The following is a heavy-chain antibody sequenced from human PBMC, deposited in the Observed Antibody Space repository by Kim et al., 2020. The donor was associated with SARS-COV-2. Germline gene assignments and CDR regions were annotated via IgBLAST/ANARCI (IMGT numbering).Heavy chain of an antibody. V-gene: IGHV3-7*03. CDR2: K. CDR3: ATLTRGSGVDV. J-gene: IGHJ6*02. D-gene: IGHD1-1*01. Sequence: KICVGLGKGRFTISRDNPKNSLFLQMNSLRVDDTAVYYCATLTRGSGVDVWGRGTTVTVSS.